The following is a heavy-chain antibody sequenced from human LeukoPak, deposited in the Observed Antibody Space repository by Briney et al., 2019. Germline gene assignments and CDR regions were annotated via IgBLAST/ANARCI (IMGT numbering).Heavy chain of an antibody. CDR2: INPNSGGT. Sequence: ASVKVSCKASGYTFTGYYMHWVRQAPGQGLEWMGWINPNSGGTNYAQKFQGRVTMTRDTSISTAYMELSRLRSDDTAVYYCARGEFYDFWSGSALASDYWGQGTLVTVSS. CDR3: ARGEFYDFWSGSALASDY. CDR1: GYTFTGYY. D-gene: IGHD3-3*01. J-gene: IGHJ4*02. V-gene: IGHV1-2*02.